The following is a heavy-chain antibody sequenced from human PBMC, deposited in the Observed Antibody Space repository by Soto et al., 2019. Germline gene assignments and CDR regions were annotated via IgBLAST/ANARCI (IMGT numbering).Heavy chain of an antibody. J-gene: IGHJ4*02. D-gene: IGHD2-21*01. CDR1: GFPFSSYA. V-gene: IGHV3-23*01. CDR3: AKEGPTSHYYFDY. CDR2: ITNGGRT. Sequence: GGSLRLSCAASGFPFSSYAMSWVRRAPVKGLEWVSAITNGGRTYYSDSVKGRFTLYRDDSKNTLYLQMDSLRVEDTAAYYCAKEGPTSHYYFDYWGQGTLVTVSS.